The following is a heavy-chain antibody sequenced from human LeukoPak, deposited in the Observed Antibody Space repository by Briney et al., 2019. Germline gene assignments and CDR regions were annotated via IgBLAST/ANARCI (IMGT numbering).Heavy chain of an antibody. Sequence: SETLSLTCTVSGGSISSYYWSWIRQPPGKGLEWIGYIYYSGSTNYNPSLKSRVTISVDTSKNQFSLELSSVTAADTAVYYCARGQSSSWYSGWFDPWGQGTLVTVSS. CDR2: IYYSGST. CDR1: GGSISSYY. CDR3: ARGQSSSWYSGWFDP. V-gene: IGHV4-59*01. J-gene: IGHJ5*02. D-gene: IGHD6-13*01.